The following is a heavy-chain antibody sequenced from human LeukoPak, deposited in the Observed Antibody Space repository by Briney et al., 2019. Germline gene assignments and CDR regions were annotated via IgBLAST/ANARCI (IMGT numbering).Heavy chain of an antibody. Sequence: GGSLRLSCAASGFTVSSNYMSWVRQAPGKGLEWVSVIYSGGSTYYADSVKGRFTISRDNSKNTLYLQMNSLRAEDTAVYYCARVQQWLVRDYYYGMDVWGQGTTVTVSS. CDR2: IYSGGST. V-gene: IGHV3-66*01. CDR1: GFTVSSNY. CDR3: ARVQQWLVRDYYYGMDV. J-gene: IGHJ6*02. D-gene: IGHD6-19*01.